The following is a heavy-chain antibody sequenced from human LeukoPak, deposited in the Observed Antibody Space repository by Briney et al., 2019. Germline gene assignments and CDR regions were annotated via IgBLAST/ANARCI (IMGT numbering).Heavy chain of an antibody. Sequence: SETLSLTCTVSGGSISSYYWSWIRQPPGKGLEWIGYTYYSGSSNYDPSLKSRVTTSVDTSKNQFSLKLSSVTAADTAVYYCARGPRPTTFEYWGQGTLVTVSS. V-gene: IGHV4-59*01. J-gene: IGHJ4*02. CDR1: GGSISSYY. CDR3: ARGPRPTTFEY. D-gene: IGHD1-14*01. CDR2: TYYSGSS.